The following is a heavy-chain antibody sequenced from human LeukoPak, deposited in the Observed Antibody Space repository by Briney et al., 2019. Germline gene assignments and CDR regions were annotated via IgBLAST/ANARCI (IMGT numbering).Heavy chain of an antibody. V-gene: IGHV1-8*01. CDR2: MNPNSGNT. CDR1: GYTFTSYD. CDR3: ARAAVAEADWFDP. J-gene: IGHJ5*02. Sequence: GASVKGSCKASGYTFTSYDINWVQQATGQGLEWMGWMNPNSGNTGYAQKFQGRVTMTRNTSISTAYMELSSLRSEDTAVYYCARAAVAEADWFDPWGQGTLVTVSS. D-gene: IGHD6-19*01.